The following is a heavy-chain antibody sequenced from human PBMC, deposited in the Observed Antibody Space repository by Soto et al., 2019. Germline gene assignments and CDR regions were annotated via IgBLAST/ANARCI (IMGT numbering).Heavy chain of an antibody. J-gene: IGHJ4*02. CDR3: AKDSIRARTTVHYWGY. CDR1: GFTFSSYG. CDR2: ISYDGSNK. V-gene: IGHV3-30*18. D-gene: IGHD4-17*01. Sequence: GGSLRLSCAASGFTFSSYGMHWVRQAPGKGLEWVAVISYDGSNKYYADSVKGRFTISRDNSKNTLYLQMNSLRAEDTAVYYCAKDSIRARTTVHYWGYWGQGPLVTVSS.